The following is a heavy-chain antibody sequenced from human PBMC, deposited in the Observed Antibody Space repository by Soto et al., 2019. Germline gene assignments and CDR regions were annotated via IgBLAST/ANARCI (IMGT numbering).Heavy chain of an antibody. CDR2: ISYDGSNK. D-gene: IGHD4-17*01. CDR1: GFTFSSYA. J-gene: IGHJ4*02. CDR3: ARDSLRSQDPRDLPPAFDY. Sequence: PGGSLRLSCAASGFTFSSYAMHWVRQAPGKGLEWVAVISYDGSNKYYADSVKGRFTISRDNSKNTLYLQMNSLRAEDTAVYYCARDSLRSQDPRDLPPAFDYWGQGTLVTVSS. V-gene: IGHV3-30-3*01.